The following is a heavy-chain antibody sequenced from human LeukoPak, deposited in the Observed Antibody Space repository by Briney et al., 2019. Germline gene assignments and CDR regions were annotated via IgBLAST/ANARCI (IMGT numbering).Heavy chain of an antibody. D-gene: IGHD6-13*01. J-gene: IGHJ4*02. V-gene: IGHV3-23*01. CDR1: GFTVSSNY. CDR2: ISGSGGST. Sequence: PGGSLRLSCAASGFTVSSNYMSWVRQAPGKGLEWVSAISGSGGSTYYADSVKGRFTISRDNSKNTLYLQMNSLRAEDTAVYYCAKVSSSWYFYWGQGTLVTVSS. CDR3: AKVSSSWYFY.